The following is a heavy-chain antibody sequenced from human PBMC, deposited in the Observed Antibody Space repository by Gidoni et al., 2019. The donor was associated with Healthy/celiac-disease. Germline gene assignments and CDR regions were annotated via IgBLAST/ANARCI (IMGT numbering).Heavy chain of an antibody. Sequence: QVQLVESGGGMVQPGRSLRLSWAASGSTFSSSAMHWVRQAPGKGLEWVAVISYDGSNKDYADSVKGRFTISRDNSKDTLYLQMNSLRAEDTAVYYCARGLKAYCGGDCRHYYYYYMDVWGKGTTVTVSS. D-gene: IGHD2-21*02. CDR2: ISYDGSNK. CDR1: GSTFSSSA. CDR3: ARGLKAYCGGDCRHYYYYYMDV. V-gene: IGHV3-30-3*01. J-gene: IGHJ6*03.